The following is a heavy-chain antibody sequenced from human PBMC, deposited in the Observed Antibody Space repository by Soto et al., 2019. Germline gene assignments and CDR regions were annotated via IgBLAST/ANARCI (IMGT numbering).Heavy chain of an antibody. D-gene: IGHD3-22*01. Sequence: QVQLVQSGAEVKKPGSSVKVSCKASGGTFSSYAISWVRQAPGQGLEWMGGIIPIFGTANYAQKFQGRVTITADESTSTAYMEVSSLRSEYTAVYYCFYDSSGYYPSDYWGQGTLVTVSS. CDR1: GGTFSSYA. CDR2: IIPIFGTA. V-gene: IGHV1-69*01. J-gene: IGHJ4*02. CDR3: FYDSSGYYPSDY.